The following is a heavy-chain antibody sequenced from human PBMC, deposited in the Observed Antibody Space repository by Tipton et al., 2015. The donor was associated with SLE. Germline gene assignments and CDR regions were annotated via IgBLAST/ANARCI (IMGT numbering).Heavy chain of an antibody. Sequence: GSLRLSCAASGFSFRDYWITWVRQAPGKGLEWVANINQDGSEKYYLDSVKGRFTISRDNIKNSLFLEMNSLRADDTAVYFCASSGASSWNRKLTYWGQGTLVTVSS. CDR3: ASSGASSWNRKLTY. CDR2: INQDGSEK. V-gene: IGHV3-7*01. D-gene: IGHD6-13*01. CDR1: GFSFRDYW. J-gene: IGHJ4*02.